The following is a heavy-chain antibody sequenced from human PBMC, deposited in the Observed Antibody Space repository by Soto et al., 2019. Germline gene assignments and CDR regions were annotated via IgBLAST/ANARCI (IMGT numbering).Heavy chain of an antibody. J-gene: IGHJ4*02. CDR3: ARGSGDYYGSGSYSFDY. D-gene: IGHD3-10*01. Sequence: QLQLQESGSGLVKPSQTLSLTCAVSGGSISSGGYSWSWIRQPPGKGLEWIGYIYHSGSTYYNPSLKSRVTISVDRSKNQFSLKLSSVTAADTAVYYCARGSGDYYGSGSYSFDYWGQGTLVTVSS. CDR2: IYHSGST. CDR1: GGSISSGGYS. V-gene: IGHV4-30-2*01.